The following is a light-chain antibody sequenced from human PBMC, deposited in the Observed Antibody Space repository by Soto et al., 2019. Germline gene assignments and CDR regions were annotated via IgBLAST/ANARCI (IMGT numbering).Light chain of an antibody. Sequence: EIVMTQSPATLSVSQGERAIFSCRASQSVDSKLAWYQRKLGQAPRLLIYDASTRATGIPARFSGSGSGTEFTLTISSLQSDDFAICSCQRYNVCNTFGGG. J-gene: IGKJ4*01. CDR3: QRYNVCNT. CDR2: DAS. V-gene: IGKV3D-15*01. CDR1: QSVDSK.